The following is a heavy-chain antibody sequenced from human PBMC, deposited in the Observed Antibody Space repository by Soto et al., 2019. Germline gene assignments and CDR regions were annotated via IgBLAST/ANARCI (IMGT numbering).Heavy chain of an antibody. V-gene: IGHV1-2*02. Sequence: QLQLLQSGSEVKNPGASMKVSCKASGYNFTAYYIHWVRQAPGQGLGWMGWINLGSGRTHLAQKFHGRAPLSRDTTISTGYLELGSLKPDDTAVYDCGASWPDLLTGYSRGKLDVWGQGTTVTVSS. CDR2: INLGSGRT. D-gene: IGHD3-9*01. J-gene: IGHJ6*01. CDR1: GYNFTAYY. CDR3: GASWPDLLTGYSRGKLDV.